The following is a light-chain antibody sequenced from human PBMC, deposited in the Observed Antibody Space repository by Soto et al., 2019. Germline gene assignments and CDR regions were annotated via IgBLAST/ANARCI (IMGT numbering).Light chain of an antibody. CDR2: VGTGGNVG. V-gene: IGLV9-49*01. Sequence: QLVLTQPPSASASLGASVTLTCTLSSGYSNYKVDWYQQRPGKGPRFVMRVGTGGNVGYKEYGIPDRFSVFGSDLNRYLNIKNIQEEDGSDYHWGAVDCCGSNFVVVFGGGTKLTVL. CDR3: GAVDCCGSNFVVV. J-gene: IGLJ2*01. CDR1: SGYSNYK.